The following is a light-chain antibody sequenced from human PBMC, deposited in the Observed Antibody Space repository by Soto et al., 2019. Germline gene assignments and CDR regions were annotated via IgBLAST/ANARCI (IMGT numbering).Light chain of an antibody. Sequence: DIQMTQSPSSLPASVGARATITCRASQTITNYLNWYQQKPGKAPKLLIYAASTLLSGVPSRFTGGGSGTDFTLTIDSLQPEDFATYFCQQSYSSPWTFGRGTKVEI. CDR2: AAS. CDR3: QQSYSSPWT. CDR1: QTITNY. J-gene: IGKJ1*01. V-gene: IGKV1-39*01.